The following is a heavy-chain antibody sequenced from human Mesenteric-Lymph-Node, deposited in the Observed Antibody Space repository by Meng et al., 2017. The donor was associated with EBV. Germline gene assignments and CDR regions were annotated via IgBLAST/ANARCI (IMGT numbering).Heavy chain of an antibody. D-gene: IGHD3-16*01. V-gene: IGHV4-4*02. CDR3: ASGGVRDPSPPY. CDR2: IYYTGST. Sequence: QVQLQGSGPGLVKPSVTLSLTCAGSVDSISHSNWWSWVRQPPGKGLEWIGEIYYTGSTNYNPSLKSRVSMSVDKSKNEFSLEVNSVTAADTAVYYCASGGVRDPSPPYWGQGALVTVSS. J-gene: IGHJ1*01. CDR1: VDSISHSNW.